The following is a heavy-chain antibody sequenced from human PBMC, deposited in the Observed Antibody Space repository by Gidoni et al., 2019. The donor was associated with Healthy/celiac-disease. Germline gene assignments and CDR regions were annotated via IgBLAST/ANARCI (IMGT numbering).Heavy chain of an antibody. CDR1: GFTFDDYA. CDR3: AKDKWIQLWYIFDY. CDR2: ISGDGGST. V-gene: IGHV3-43*02. J-gene: IGHJ4*02. Sequence: EVQLVESGGGVVQPGGSLRLSCAASGFTFDDYAMNWVRQAPGKGLEWVSLISGDGGSTYYADSVKGRFTISRDNSKNSLYLQLNSLRTEDTALYYCAKDKWIQLWYIFDYWGQGTLVTVSS. D-gene: IGHD5-18*01.